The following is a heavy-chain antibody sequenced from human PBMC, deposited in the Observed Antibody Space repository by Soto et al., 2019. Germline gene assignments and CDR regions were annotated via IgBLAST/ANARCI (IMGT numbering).Heavy chain of an antibody. D-gene: IGHD2-21*02. CDR2: ISGYNGKT. Sequence: QVRLVQSGGEVKKPGASVKVSCKASGYTFTSYGISWVRQAPGQGLEWMGWISGYNGKTNDAQKVQDRVTMTTDTSTSTVYMELRSLRSDDTAVYYCAREGDVPYYYYGMDVWGQGTTVTVSS. CDR3: AREGDVPYYYYGMDV. V-gene: IGHV1-18*01. CDR1: GYTFTSYG. J-gene: IGHJ6*02.